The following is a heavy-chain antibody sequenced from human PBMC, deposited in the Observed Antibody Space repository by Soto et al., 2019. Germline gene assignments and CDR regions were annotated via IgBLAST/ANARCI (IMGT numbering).Heavy chain of an antibody. CDR3: ARVTDN. V-gene: IGHV4-30-2*01. Sequence: SETLSLTCAVSGGSICSGGYSWSWIRQPPGKGLEWIGYMYHSGSTYYNPSLKSRVTISIDRSKNQFSLKLSSVTAADTAVYYCARVTDNWGQGILVTVSS. CDR2: MYHSGST. J-gene: IGHJ4*02. CDR1: GGSICSGGYS.